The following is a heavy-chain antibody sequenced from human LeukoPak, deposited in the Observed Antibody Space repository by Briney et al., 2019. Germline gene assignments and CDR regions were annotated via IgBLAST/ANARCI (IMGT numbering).Heavy chain of an antibody. D-gene: IGHD5-18*01. J-gene: IGHJ6*02. V-gene: IGHV1-69*04. CDR3: ARGQDGYSYGYQSERKGDYGMDV. Sequence: SVAVTCMACRGTYSSYAFSWVRPAPGQGGEWMGRIIPVLCIANYAQKFQGRVKINAHKSTSKAYMEQSSLRSEDKAVYYSARGQDGYSYGYQSERKGDYGMDVWGQGTTVTVSS. CDR1: RGTYSSYA. CDR2: IIPVLCIA.